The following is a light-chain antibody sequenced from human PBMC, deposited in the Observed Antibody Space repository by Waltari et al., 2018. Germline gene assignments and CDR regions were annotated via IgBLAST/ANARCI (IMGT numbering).Light chain of an antibody. J-gene: IGKJ5*01. CDR3: QQLKSYPIT. CDR1: QAISGY. CDR2: AAS. Sequence: NQLTQPPSSLSASVGDRVTITCRARQAISGYLAWYQQTPEKAPKLLIYAASTLQSGVPSRFSGSGSGTDFTLTISSLQPEDFATYYCQQLKSYPITFGQGTRLEIK. V-gene: IGKV1-9*01.